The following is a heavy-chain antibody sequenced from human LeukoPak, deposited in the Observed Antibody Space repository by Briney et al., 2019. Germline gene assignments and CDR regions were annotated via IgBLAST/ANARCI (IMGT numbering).Heavy chain of an antibody. Sequence: PGGSLRLSCTASGFTFGDYAMSWFRQAPGKGLEWVGFIRSKAYGGITEYAASVKGRFTISRDDSKSIAYLQMNSLKTEDTAVYYCTRVASGPLRYFDWYFDYWGQGTLVTVSS. D-gene: IGHD3-9*01. CDR3: TRVASGPLRYFDWYFDY. CDR2: IRSKAYGGIT. CDR1: GFTFGDYA. V-gene: IGHV3-49*03. J-gene: IGHJ4*02.